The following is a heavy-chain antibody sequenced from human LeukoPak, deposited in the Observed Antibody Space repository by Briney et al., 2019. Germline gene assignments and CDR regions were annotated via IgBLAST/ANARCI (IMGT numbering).Heavy chain of an antibody. V-gene: IGHV1-18*01. CDR2: ISAYNGNT. CDR1: GYTFTSYG. Sequence: ASVKVSCKASGYTFTSYGISWVRQAPGQGLEWMGWISAYNGNTNYAQKLQGRVTMTTDTSTSTAYMELRSLRSDDTAVYYCARVLSRDGYNYEVDYWGQGTLVTVSS. J-gene: IGHJ4*02. CDR3: ARVLSRDGYNYEVDY. D-gene: IGHD5-24*01.